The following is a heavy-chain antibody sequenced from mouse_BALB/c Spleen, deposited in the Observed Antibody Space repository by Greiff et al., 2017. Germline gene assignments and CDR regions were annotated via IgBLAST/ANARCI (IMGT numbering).Heavy chain of an antibody. V-gene: IGHV14-3*02. Sequence: EVKVVESGAELVKPGASVKLSCTASGFNIKDTYMHWVKQRPEQGLEWIGRIDPANGNTKYDPKFQGKATITADTSSNTAYLQLSSLTSEDTAVYYCARDYYAMDYWGQGTSVTVSS. CDR1: GFNIKDTY. CDR2: IDPANGNT. J-gene: IGHJ4*01. CDR3: ARDYYAMDY.